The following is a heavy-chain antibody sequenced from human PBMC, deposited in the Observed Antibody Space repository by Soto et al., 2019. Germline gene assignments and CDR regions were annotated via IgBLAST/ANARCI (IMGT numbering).Heavy chain of an antibody. J-gene: IGHJ4*02. CDR2: IYYSGST. CDR1: GGSISSYY. CDR3: ARLSYSYVLFDY. D-gene: IGHD5-18*01. V-gene: IGHV4-59*01. Sequence: PSETLSLTXTVSGGSISSYYWSWIRQPPGKGLEWIGYIYYSGSTNYNPSLKGRVTISVDTSKNQFSLKLSSVTAADTAVYYCARLSYSYVLFDYWGQGTLVTVSS.